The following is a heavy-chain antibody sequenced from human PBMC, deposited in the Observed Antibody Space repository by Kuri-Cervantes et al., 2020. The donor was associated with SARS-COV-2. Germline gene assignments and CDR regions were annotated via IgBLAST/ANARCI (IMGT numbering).Heavy chain of an antibody. D-gene: IGHD4-11*01. J-gene: IGHJ4*02. CDR2: ISAYNGNT. CDR1: GYTFTSYG. Sequence: ASVNVSCKASGYTFTSYGISWVRQAPGQGLEWMGWISAYNGNTNYAQKLQGRVTTTTDTSTSTAYMELRSLGSDDTAVYYCARVGIYDYSNYRPFDYWGQGTLVTVSS. V-gene: IGHV1-18*01. CDR3: ARVGIYDYSNYRPFDY.